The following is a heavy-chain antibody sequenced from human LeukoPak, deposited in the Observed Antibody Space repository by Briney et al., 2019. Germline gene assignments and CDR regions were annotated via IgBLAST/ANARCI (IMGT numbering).Heavy chain of an antibody. CDR1: GFTFSSAS. J-gene: IGHJ3*02. Sequence: GGSLRLSCAASGFTFSSASMNWVRQAPGKGLDWVSYISSTSITIHYAESVKGRFSVSRDNAKNSLFLEMNDLRAEDTAVYYCAKDLSKSYGDYGTSSPFDIWGQGTLVIVSS. D-gene: IGHD4-17*01. V-gene: IGHV3-48*01. CDR3: AKDLSKSYGDYGTSSPFDI. CDR2: ISSTSITI.